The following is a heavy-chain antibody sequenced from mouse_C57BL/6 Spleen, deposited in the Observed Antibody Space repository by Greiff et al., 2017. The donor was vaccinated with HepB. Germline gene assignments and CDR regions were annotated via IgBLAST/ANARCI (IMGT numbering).Heavy chain of an antibody. Sequence: VKLLESGPELVKPGASVKISCKASGYAFSSSWMNWVKQRPGQGREWIGRIYPGDGDTNYNGKFKGKATLTADKSSSTAYMQLSSLTSEDSAVYFCASSDTFPYWDFDYWGTGTSVTVSS. J-gene: IGHJ1*03. V-gene: IGHV1-82*01. D-gene: IGHD3-1*01. CDR3: ASSDTFPYWDFDY. CDR2: IYPGDGDT. CDR1: GYAFSSSW.